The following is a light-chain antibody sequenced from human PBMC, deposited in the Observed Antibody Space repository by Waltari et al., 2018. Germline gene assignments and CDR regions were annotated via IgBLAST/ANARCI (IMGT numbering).Light chain of an antibody. J-gene: IGKJ4*01. CDR2: DAS. Sequence: DIQMTQSPSTLSASIGDRVTITCRASQTIGRGLAWYQQSPGKAPKLLIYDASSLESGVPSRFSGSGSGTEFTLTISSLHPHDLATFYCQQYNSHSPLTFGGGTKVEIK. CDR1: QTIGRG. V-gene: IGKV1-5*01. CDR3: QQYNSHSPLT.